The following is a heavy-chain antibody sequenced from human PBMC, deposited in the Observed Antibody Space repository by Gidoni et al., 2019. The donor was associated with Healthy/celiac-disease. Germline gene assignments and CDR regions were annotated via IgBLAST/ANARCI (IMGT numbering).Heavy chain of an antibody. CDR3: ARALVAAAGDAFDI. CDR1: GFTCSSYW. Sequence: EVQLVESGGGLVQPGGSLRLSCAASGFTCSSYWMSWVRQAPGKGLEWVANIKQDGSEKYYVDSVKGRFTISRDNAKNSLYLQMNSLRAEDTAVYYCARALVAAAGDAFDIWGQGTMVTVSS. D-gene: IGHD6-13*01. V-gene: IGHV3-7*03. CDR2: IKQDGSEK. J-gene: IGHJ3*02.